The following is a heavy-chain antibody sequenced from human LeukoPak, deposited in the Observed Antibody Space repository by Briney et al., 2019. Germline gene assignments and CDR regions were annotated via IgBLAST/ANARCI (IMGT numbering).Heavy chain of an antibody. CDR2: IYYSGST. D-gene: IGHD3-3*01. J-gene: IGHJ5*02. V-gene: IGHV4-59*01. CDR1: GGSISSYY. CDR3: ARGHDFWSGYYISPWFDP. Sequence: SETLSLTCTVSGGSISSYYWSWIRQPPGKGLEWIGYIYYSGSTNYNPSLKSRVTISVDTSKNQFSLKLSSVTAADTAVYYCARGHDFWSGYYISPWFDPWGQGTLVTVSS.